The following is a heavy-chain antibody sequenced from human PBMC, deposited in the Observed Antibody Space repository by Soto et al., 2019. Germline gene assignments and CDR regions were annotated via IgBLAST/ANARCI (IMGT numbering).Heavy chain of an antibody. J-gene: IGHJ4*02. CDR2: ISGSGGST. CDR1: GFTFSSYA. Sequence: EVQLLESGGGLVQPGGSLRLSCAASGFTFSSYAMSWVRQAPGKGLEWVSAISGSGGSTYYADSVKGRFTISRDNSKKTLYLQMNSLRAEYTAVYYCEKDYSSGFDYWGQGTLVTVSS. V-gene: IGHV3-23*01. D-gene: IGHD6-19*01. CDR3: EKDYSSGFDY.